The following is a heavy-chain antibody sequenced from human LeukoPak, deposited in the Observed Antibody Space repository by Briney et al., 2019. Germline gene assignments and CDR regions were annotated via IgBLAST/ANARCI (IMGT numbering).Heavy chain of an antibody. V-gene: IGHV3-13*04. J-gene: IGHJ3*01. D-gene: IGHD5-12*01. Sequence: GGSLRLSCAASGLTFSTYDMHWVRQATAEGLEWVSGIGKGGDTYYVGSVKGRFTISRENAKNSLYLQMNSLRSGDTAVYYCARGGYSGFDVWGQGTVVTVSS. CDR2: IGKGGDT. CDR3: ARGGYSGFDV. CDR1: GLTFSTYD.